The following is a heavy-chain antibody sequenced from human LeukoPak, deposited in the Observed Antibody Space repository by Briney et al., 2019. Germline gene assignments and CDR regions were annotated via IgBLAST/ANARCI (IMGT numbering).Heavy chain of an antibody. J-gene: IGHJ4*02. V-gene: IGHV3-53*01. CDR1: GFTVSSNY. D-gene: IGHD5-24*01. CDR3: AGGEEMATITLDY. Sequence: GGSLRLSCAASGFTVSSNYMSWVRQAPGKGLEWVSVIYSGGSTYYADSVKGRFTISRDNSKNTLYLQRNSLRAEDTAVYYCAGGEEMATITLDYWGQGTLVTVSS. CDR2: IYSGGST.